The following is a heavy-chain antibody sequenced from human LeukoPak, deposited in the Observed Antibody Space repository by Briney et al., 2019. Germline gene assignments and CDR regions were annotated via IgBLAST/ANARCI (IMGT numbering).Heavy chain of an antibody. V-gene: IGHV3-74*01. CDR3: VRVGGETTGPN. J-gene: IGHJ4*02. D-gene: IGHD4-17*01. CDR2: INSDGSTT. CDR1: GFTFSNYW. Sequence: GGSLRLSCAASGFTFSNYWMHWVRQAPGKGLVWVSHINSDGSTTSNADSVKGRFTFSRDNAKNTLFLQMSSLRVEDTAVYYCVRVGGETTGPNWGQGTLVTVSS.